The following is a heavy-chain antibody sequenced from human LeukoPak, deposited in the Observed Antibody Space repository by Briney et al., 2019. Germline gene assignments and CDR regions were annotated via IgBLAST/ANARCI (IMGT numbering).Heavy chain of an antibody. J-gene: IGHJ4*02. Sequence: GGSLRLSCAASGFTFTNFAMNWVRQAPGKGLEWVSSISESGDDTAYADSVKGRFTNSRDNSRNTLYLQMISLRAEDTAVYYCAKQFVDVWGQGTLVTVSS. CDR2: ISESGDDT. V-gene: IGHV3-23*01. CDR3: AKQFVDV. CDR1: GFTFTNFA. D-gene: IGHD5-24*01.